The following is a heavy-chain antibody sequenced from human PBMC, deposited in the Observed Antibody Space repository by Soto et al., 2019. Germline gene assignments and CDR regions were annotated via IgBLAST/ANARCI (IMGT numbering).Heavy chain of an antibody. Sequence: VQLVESGGGLVQPGGSLRLSCAASGFTFSHNAMHWVRQAPGKGLEYVSVISNDGDTTYYGNSVKGRFTISRDNSKNMVYLQMGSLRTEDMAVYFCATDFGGRTALDYWGQGILVTVSS. CDR2: ISNDGDTT. V-gene: IGHV3-64*01. CDR3: ATDFGGRTALDY. CDR1: GFTFSHNA. J-gene: IGHJ4*02. D-gene: IGHD3-16*01.